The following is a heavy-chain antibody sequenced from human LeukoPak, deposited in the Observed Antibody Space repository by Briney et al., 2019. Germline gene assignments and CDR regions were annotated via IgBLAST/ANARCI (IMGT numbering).Heavy chain of an antibody. Sequence: GGSLRLSCAASGFTFSNAWMSWVRQAPGKGLEWVGRIKSKTDGGTTDYAAPVKGRFTISRDDSKNTLYLQMNSLRAEDTAVYYCARDFSSGSYYGDYYFDYWGQGTLVTVSS. D-gene: IGHD1-26*01. V-gene: IGHV3-15*01. CDR1: GFTFSNAW. CDR2: IKSKTDGGTT. CDR3: ARDFSSGSYYGDYYFDY. J-gene: IGHJ4*02.